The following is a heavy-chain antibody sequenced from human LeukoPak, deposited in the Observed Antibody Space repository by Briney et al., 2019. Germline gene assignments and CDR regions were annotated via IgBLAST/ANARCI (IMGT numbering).Heavy chain of an antibody. CDR1: GFTFSSYA. D-gene: IGHD3-10*01. CDR3: AKGSNYYGSGSYWDY. Sequence: PGGSLRLSCAASGFTFSSYAMSWVRQAPGKGLEWVSAISGSGGSTYYADSVKGRFTISRDNSKNTLYLQMNSLRAEDTAVYYCAKGSNYYGSGSYWDYWGQGTLVTVSS. J-gene: IGHJ4*02. V-gene: IGHV3-23*01. CDR2: ISGSGGST.